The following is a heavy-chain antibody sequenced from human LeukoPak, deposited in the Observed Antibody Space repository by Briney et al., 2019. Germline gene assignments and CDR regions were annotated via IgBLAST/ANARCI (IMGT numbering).Heavy chain of an antibody. V-gene: IGHV1-2*02. Sequence: ASVKVSCKASGYIVIGYYIHWVRQAPGQGLEWMGWIKPDSGDTNYVQRSQGRVTMTRDTSISTAYMELSSLRSDDTAVYYCARFAQDWGTFDNWGQGTLVTVSS. D-gene: IGHD7-27*01. CDR1: GYIVIGYY. CDR3: ARFAQDWGTFDN. CDR2: IKPDSGDT. J-gene: IGHJ4*02.